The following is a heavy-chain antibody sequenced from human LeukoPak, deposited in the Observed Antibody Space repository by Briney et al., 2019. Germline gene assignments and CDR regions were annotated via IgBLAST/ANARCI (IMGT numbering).Heavy chain of an antibody. CDR2: IIPILGIA. CDR1: GGTFSSYA. CDR3: ARQIVGATSSDY. Sequence: GASVKVSCKASGGTFSSYAISWVRQAPGQGLEWMGRIIPILGIANHAQKFQGRVTIIADKSTSTAYMELSSLRSEDTAVYYCARQIVGATSSDYWGQGTLVTVSS. J-gene: IGHJ4*02. V-gene: IGHV1-69*04. D-gene: IGHD1-26*01.